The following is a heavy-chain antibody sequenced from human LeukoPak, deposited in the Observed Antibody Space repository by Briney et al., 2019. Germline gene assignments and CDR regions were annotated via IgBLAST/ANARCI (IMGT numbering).Heavy chain of an antibody. CDR2: INHSGST. J-gene: IGHJ4*02. CDR1: GGSFSGYY. D-gene: IGHD6-13*01. V-gene: IGHV4-34*01. Sequence: PSETLSLTCAVYGGSFSGYYWSWIRQPPGKGLEWIGEINHSGSTNYNPSLKSRVTISVDTSKNQFSLKLSSVTAADTAVYYCARGDKDIAAAGTGLDYWGQGTLVTVSS. CDR3: ARGDKDIAAAGTGLDY.